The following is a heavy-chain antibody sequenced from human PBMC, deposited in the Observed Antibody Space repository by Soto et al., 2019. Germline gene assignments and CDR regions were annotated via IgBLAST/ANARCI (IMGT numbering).Heavy chain of an antibody. CDR1: GYTFTSYG. CDR2: ISAYNGNT. CDR3: ARDRPRPQPVKLDP. Sequence: GASVKVSCKASGYTFTSYGISWVRQAPGQGLEWMGWISAYNGNTNYAQKLQGRVTMTTDTSTSTAYMELRSLRSDDTAVYYCARDRPRPQPVKLDPWGQGTLVTVSS. V-gene: IGHV1-18*01. J-gene: IGHJ5*02.